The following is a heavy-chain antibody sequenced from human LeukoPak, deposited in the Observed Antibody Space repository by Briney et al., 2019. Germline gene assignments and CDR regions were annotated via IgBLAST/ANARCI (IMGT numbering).Heavy chain of an antibody. J-gene: IGHJ4*02. D-gene: IGHD3-3*01. V-gene: IGHV4-59*08. CDR3: ARRTMYSEYFDY. CDR2: IYYSGST. Sequence: PSETLSLTCTVSGGSISSYYWSWIRQPPGKGLEWIGYIYYSGSTNYNPSLKGRVTISVDTSKNQFSLKLSSVTAADTAVYYCARRTMYSEYFDYWGQGTLVTVSS. CDR1: GGSISSYY.